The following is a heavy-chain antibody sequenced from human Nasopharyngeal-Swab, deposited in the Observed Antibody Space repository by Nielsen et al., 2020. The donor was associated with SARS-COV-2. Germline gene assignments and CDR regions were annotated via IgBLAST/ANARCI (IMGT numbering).Heavy chain of an antibody. CDR2: IYSGGST. D-gene: IGHD2-15*01. Sequence: VRQAPGKGLEWVSVIYSGGSTYYADSVKGRFTISRDNSKNTLYLQMNSPRAEDTAVYYCARAKVVVVAASDYWGQGTLVTVSS. CDR3: ARAKVVVVAASDY. J-gene: IGHJ4*02. V-gene: IGHV3-53*01.